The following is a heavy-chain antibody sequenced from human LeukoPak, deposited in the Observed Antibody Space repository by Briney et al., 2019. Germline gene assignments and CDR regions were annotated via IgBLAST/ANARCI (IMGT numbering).Heavy chain of an antibody. J-gene: IGHJ4*02. CDR3: ARGPVQQWLVFDY. CDR2: IIPIFGTA. V-gene: IGHV1-69*13. CDR1: GGTFSSYA. D-gene: IGHD6-19*01. Sequence: GASVKVSCKASGGTFSSYAISWVRQAPGQGLEWMGGIIPIFGTANYAQKFQGRVTITADESTSTAYMELSSLRSEDTAVYYCARGPVQQWLVFDYWGQGTLVTVSS.